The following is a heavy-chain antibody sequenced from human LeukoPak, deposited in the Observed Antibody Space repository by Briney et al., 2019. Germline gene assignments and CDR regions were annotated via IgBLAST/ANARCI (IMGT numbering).Heavy chain of an antibody. D-gene: IGHD3-10*01. CDR1: GGTFSGYA. V-gene: IGHV1-69*05. J-gene: IGHJ5*02. CDR2: IIPIFGTA. Sequence: SVKVSCKASGGTFSGYAISWVRQAPGQGLEWMGGIIPIFGTANYAQKFQGRVTITTDESTSTAYMELSSLRSEDTAVYYCARVGYYYGSGSYWFDPWGQGTLVTVSS. CDR3: ARVGYYYGSGSYWFDP.